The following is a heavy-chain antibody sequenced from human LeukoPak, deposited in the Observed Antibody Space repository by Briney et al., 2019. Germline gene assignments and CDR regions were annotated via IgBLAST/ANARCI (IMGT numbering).Heavy chain of an antibody. D-gene: IGHD1-26*01. CDR2: ISYDGSNK. CDR3: AKDMGGSSGWGMDV. CDR1: GFTFSSYG. Sequence: GRSLRLSCAASGFTFSSYGMHWVRQAPGKGLEWVAVISYDGSNKYYADSVKGRFTISRDNSKNTLYLQMNSLRAEDTAVYYCAKDMGGSSGWGMDVWGQGNTVTVSS. J-gene: IGHJ6*02. V-gene: IGHV3-30*18.